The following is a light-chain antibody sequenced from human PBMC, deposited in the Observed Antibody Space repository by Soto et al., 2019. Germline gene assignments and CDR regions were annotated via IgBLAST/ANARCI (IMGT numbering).Light chain of an antibody. CDR2: DVS. V-gene: IGLV2-14*01. CDR1: YSDVGGYNF. Sequence: QSALTQPASVSGSPGQSITISCTGTYSDVGGYNFVSWYQQHPGKAPKLIIYDVSNRPSGVSNRFSGSKSGNTASLTISGLQDEDEADYNCSSYTSTSTVVFGGGTKLTVL. CDR3: SSYTSTSTVV. J-gene: IGLJ2*01.